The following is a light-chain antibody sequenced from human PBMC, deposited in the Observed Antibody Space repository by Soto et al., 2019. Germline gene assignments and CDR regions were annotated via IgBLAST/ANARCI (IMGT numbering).Light chain of an antibody. V-gene: IGLV1-51*02. Sequence: QSVLTQPPSVSAAPGRKVTISCSGSSSNIGNNYVSWYQQLPGTAPKLLIYENNKRPSGIPDRFSGSKSGTSATLGITGLQTGDEADYYCGTWDSSLSAHYVFGTGTQLTVL. J-gene: IGLJ1*01. CDR3: GTWDSSLSAHYV. CDR2: ENN. CDR1: SSNIGNNY.